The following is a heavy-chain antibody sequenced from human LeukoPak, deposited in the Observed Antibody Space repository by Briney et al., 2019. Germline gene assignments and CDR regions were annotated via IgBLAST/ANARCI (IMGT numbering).Heavy chain of an antibody. CDR1: GFTFGDYA. V-gene: IGHV3-49*03. CDR2: IRSKAYGGTT. Sequence: GGSLRLSCTASGFTFGDYAMSWFRQAPGKGLEWVGFIRSKAYGGTTEYAASVKGRFTISRDDSKSIAYLQMNSLETEDTAVYYCTRAVWGSSWYTADYWGQGTLVTVSS. D-gene: IGHD6-13*01. CDR3: TRAVWGSSWYTADY. J-gene: IGHJ4*02.